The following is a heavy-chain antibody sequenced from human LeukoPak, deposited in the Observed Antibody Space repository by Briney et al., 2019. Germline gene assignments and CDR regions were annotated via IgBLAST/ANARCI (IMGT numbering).Heavy chain of an antibody. J-gene: IGHJ6*03. D-gene: IGHD3-10*01. CDR2: INHSGST. CDR3: ARLPQYYYGSGGYPKNKVQNYYYYYMDV. Sequence: SETLSLTCAVYGGSFSCYYWSWIRQPPGKGPEWIGGINHSGSTNFNPSLKNRVTISVDTSKNQFSLKLSSVTAADTAVYYCARLPQYYYGSGGYPKNKVQNYYYYYMDVWGKGTTVTISS. CDR1: GGSFSCYY. V-gene: IGHV4-34*01.